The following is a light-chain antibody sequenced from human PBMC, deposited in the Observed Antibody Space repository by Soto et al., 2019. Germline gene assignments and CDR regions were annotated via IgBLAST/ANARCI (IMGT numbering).Light chain of an antibody. V-gene: IGKV3-11*01. CDR2: DAS. Sequence: VLTQSPATLSLSPGDRATLSCRASQSVTIKLAWYQRRPGQAPRLLIYDASTRATGIPARFSGSGSGTDFTLTISILEPEDSAVYFCQQRSSWPLTFGGGTKVEI. CDR1: QSVTIK. J-gene: IGKJ4*01. CDR3: QQRSSWPLT.